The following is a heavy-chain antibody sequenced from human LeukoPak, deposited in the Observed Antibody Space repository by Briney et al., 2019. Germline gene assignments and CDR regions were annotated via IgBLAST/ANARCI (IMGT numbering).Heavy chain of an antibody. V-gene: IGHV4-34*01. CDR3: ASTGCSGHLYYYYYGMDV. D-gene: IGHD2-15*01. CDR1: GGPFSGYY. CDR2: INHSGST. Sequence: SETLSLTCAVYGGPFSGYYWSWIRQPPGKGLEWIGEINHSGSTNYNPSLKSRVTISVDTSKNQFSLKLSSVTAADTAVYYCASTGCSGHLYYYYYGMDVWGQGTTVTVSS. J-gene: IGHJ6*02.